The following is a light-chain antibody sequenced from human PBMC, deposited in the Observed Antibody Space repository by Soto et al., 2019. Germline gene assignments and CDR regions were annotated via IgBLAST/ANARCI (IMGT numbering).Light chain of an antibody. J-gene: IGLJ1*01. CDR2: DVI. V-gene: IGLV2-8*01. CDR1: SSDVGGYNY. Sequence: QSALTQPPSASGSPGQSVTISCTGTSSDVGGYNYVSWYQQHPGKAPKLMIYDVIKRPSGVPDRFSGSKSGNTASLTVSGLQAEDEADYYCSSYARSTLYVFGTGTKVTVL. CDR3: SSYARSTLYV.